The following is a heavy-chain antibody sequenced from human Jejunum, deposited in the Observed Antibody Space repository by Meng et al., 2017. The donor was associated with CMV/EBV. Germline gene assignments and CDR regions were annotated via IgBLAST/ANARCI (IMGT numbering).Heavy chain of an antibody. Sequence: AVRVLVESRDLLSLTCTASGGSLSTGDCCWGWIRQPPGKGLEWIVSISYIGNTFFNPSLKTRVSISADSSKNQFSLNVNSLTAADTAVYYCARAPIRASRHNFFDPWGQGTLVTVSS. CDR1: GGSLSTGDCC. V-gene: IGHV4-39*07. CDR3: ARAPIRASRHNFFDP. J-gene: IGHJ5*02. CDR2: ISYIGNT. D-gene: IGHD1-14*01.